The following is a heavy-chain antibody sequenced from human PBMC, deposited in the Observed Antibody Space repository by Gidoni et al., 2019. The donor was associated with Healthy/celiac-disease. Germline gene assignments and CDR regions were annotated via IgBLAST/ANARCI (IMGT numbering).Heavy chain of an antibody. D-gene: IGHD5-12*01. Sequence: EVQLVESGGGLVQPGRSLRLSCAASGFTFDDYAMHWVRQAPGKGLEWVSGISWNSGSIGYADSVKGRFTISRDNAKNSLYLQMNSLRAEDTALYYCAKAIGGYPNWFDPWGQGTLVTVSS. CDR3: AKAIGGYPNWFDP. J-gene: IGHJ5*02. V-gene: IGHV3-9*01. CDR2: ISWNSGSI. CDR1: GFTFDDYA.